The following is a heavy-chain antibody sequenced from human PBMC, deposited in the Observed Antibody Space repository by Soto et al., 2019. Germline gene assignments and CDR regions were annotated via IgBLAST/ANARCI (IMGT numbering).Heavy chain of an antibody. Sequence: ASVKVSCKASGYTFTGYYIHWVREATGKGLEWMGWINPQTGGTSYAQKFQGRVTLSRDTSINTAYLELSRLTFDDAAVYFCARERYQVISDGMDVWGQGTTVTVSS. CDR2: INPQTGGT. CDR3: ARERYQVISDGMDV. J-gene: IGHJ6*02. CDR1: GYTFTGYY. V-gene: IGHV1-2*02. D-gene: IGHD2-2*01.